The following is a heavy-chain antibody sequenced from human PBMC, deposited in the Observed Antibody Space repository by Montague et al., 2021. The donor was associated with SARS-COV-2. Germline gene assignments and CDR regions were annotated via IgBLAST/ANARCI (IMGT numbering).Heavy chain of an antibody. V-gene: IGHV3-23*03. CDR2: IYSGGSSI. CDR1: GFTFSNYA. Sequence: SLRLSCAASGFTFSNYAMSWVRQAPGRGLEWVSVIYSGGSSIYYADSVKGRFTISRDNSKNTLYLQMNSLRAEDTAVYYCAKDPHYDFWSGYYFDYWGQGTLVTVSS. J-gene: IGHJ4*02. CDR3: AKDPHYDFWSGYYFDY. D-gene: IGHD3-3*01.